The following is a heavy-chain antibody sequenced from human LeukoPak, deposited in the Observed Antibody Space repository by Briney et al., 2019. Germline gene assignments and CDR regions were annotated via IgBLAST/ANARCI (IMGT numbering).Heavy chain of an antibody. CDR3: ARIPPNYGDDLFDY. CDR1: GGSISRSGYS. CDR2: IYQSGST. D-gene: IGHD4-17*01. V-gene: IGHV4-30-2*01. J-gene: IGHJ4*02. Sequence: SQTLSLTCAVSGGSISRSGYSWSWVRQPPGKGLEWIGYIYQSGSTSYNPSLKSRVTMSVDRSKNQFSLKLSSVTAADTAVYYCARIPPNYGDDLFDYWGQGTLATVSS.